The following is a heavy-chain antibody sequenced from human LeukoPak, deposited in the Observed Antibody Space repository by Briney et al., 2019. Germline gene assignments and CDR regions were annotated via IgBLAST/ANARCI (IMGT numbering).Heavy chain of an antibody. CDR1: DDSFSSHY. V-gene: IGHV4-4*09. D-gene: IGHD2-2*01. CDR2: IYTSGST. CDR3: AKSGPAAGRPDAFDI. Sequence: SETLSLTCAVSDDSFSSHYWTWIRQPPGKGLECIGYIYTSGSTNYNPSLKSRVTISVDTSKNQFSLKLSSVTAADTAVYFCAKSGPAAGRPDAFDIWGQGTMVTVSS. J-gene: IGHJ3*02.